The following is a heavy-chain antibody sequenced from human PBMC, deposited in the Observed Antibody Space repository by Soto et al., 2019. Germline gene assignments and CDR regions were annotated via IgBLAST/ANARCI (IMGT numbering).Heavy chain of an antibody. CDR3: ARSAGNAGRCSEE. Sequence: GESLKISCKGSGYTFTSYWIGWVRQMPGEGLEWLGVIYPGDSDTRYSPXXXXXXTXSAXKSIKTDPLKWGSTKASDSAIYYFARSAGNAGRCSEEWGQGTLVTV. CDR1: GYTFTSYW. CDR2: IYPGDSDT. J-gene: IGHJ4*02. D-gene: IGHD3-10*02. V-gene: IGHV5-51*01.